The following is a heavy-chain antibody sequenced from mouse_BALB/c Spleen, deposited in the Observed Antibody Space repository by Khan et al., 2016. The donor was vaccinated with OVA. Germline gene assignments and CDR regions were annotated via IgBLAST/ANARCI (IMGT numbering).Heavy chain of an antibody. V-gene: IGHV9-3-1*01. CDR3: ARVGYNGTMDF. J-gene: IGHJ4*01. D-gene: IGHD2-14*01. CDR2: IITYTGEP. Sequence: QIQLVQFGPELKKPGETVQISCKASGFTFTNYGMNWVRQAPGKGLKWMGWIITYTGEPTFTDDFKGRFAFSLETSASTSYLQINSLKNEDTATYICARVGYNGTMDFWGQGTSGTVS. CDR1: GFTFTNYG.